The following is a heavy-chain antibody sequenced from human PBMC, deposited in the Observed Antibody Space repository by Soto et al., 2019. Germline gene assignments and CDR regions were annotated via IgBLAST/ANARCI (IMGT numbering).Heavy chain of an antibody. CDR3: ARGAVAGRIN. D-gene: IGHD6-19*01. CDR1: GYTFTSYA. Sequence: QVQLVQSGAEVKKPGASVKVSCKASGYTFTSYAMHWERQAPGQRLEWMGWINAGDGNTKYSHEFQGRVTSTRDTSASTAYMQLSSLRSEDTSSYYSARGAVAGRINWGKGALVTVSS. CDR2: INAGDGNT. J-gene: IGHJ4*02. V-gene: IGHV1-3*01.